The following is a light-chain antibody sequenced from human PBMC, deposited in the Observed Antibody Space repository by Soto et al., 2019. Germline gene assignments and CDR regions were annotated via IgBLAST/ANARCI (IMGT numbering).Light chain of an antibody. CDR2: GSS. CDR1: QSVSSGF. J-gene: IGKJ2*01. Sequence: EIVLTQSPGTLSLSPGEGATLSCRASQSVSSGFLAWYQQKPGRAPRLLIYGSSSRATGTPDRFSGSGSGTDFTLTISRLEPEDVAVYYCQLSGSTGTFGQGTKLQIK. CDR3: QLSGSTGT. V-gene: IGKV3-20*01.